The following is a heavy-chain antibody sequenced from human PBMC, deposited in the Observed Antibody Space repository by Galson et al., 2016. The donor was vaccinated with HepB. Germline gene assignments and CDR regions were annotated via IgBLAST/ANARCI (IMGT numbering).Heavy chain of an antibody. CDR1: GFTFSSYS. D-gene: IGHD1-14*01. J-gene: IGHJ2*01. V-gene: IGHV3-48*04. CDR3: ARGTPSDL. Sequence: SLRLSCAASGFTFSSYSMNWVRQAPGKGLEWISYISSSSNTIYYTDSETGRFTISRDNTKNSLYLQMNSLRAEDTAVYYCARGTPSDLWGRGSLLTVSS. CDR2: ISSSSNTI.